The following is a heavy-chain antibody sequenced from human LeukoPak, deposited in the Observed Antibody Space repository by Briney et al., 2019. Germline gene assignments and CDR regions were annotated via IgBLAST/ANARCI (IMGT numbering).Heavy chain of an antibody. J-gene: IGHJ5*02. V-gene: IGHV4-34*01. CDR1: GGSFSGYY. CDR2: INHSGST. D-gene: IGHD3-3*01. Sequence: PSETLSLTCAVYGGSFSGYYWSWIRQPPGKGLEWIGEINHSGSTNYNPSLKSRATISVDTSKNQFSLKLSSVTAADTAVYYCARETLLRFLEWLPSRANWFDPWGQGTLVTVSS. CDR3: ARETLLRFLEWLPSRANWFDP.